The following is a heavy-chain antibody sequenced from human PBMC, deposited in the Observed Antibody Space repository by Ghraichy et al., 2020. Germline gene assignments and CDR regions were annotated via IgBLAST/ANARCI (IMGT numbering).Heavy chain of an antibody. CDR2: IYYSGST. CDR3: ARRRDGGYFDY. V-gene: IGHV4-39*01. J-gene: IGHJ4*02. CDR1: GGSISSSSYY. Sequence: SETLSLTCTVSGGSISSSSYYWGWIRQPPGKGLEWIGSIYYSGSTYYNPSLKSRVTISVDTSKNQFSLKLSSVTAADTAVYYCARRRDGGYFDYWGQGTVANVSS. D-gene: IGHD2-21*02.